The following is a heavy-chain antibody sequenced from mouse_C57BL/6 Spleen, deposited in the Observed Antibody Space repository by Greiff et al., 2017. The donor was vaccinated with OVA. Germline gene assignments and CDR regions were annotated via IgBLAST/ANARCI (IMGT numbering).Heavy chain of an antibody. V-gene: IGHV1-26*01. J-gene: IGHJ4*01. D-gene: IGHD3-2*02. CDR3: ARWGLRIRYAMDY. CDR2: INPNTGGT. Sequence: EVQLQQSGPELVKPGASVKISCKASGYTFTDYYMNWVKQSHGKSLEWIGDINPNTGGTSYNQKFKGKATLTVDKSSSTAYMELRSLTSEDSAVYYCARWGLRIRYAMDYWGQGTSVTVSS. CDR1: GYTFTDYY.